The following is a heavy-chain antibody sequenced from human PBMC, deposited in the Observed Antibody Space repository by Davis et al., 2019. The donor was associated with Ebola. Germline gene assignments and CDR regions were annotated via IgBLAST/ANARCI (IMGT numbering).Heavy chain of an antibody. Sequence: GESLKISCAASGFDVTGYYMHWVRQAPGQGLEWMGWINPNSGGTNYAQKFQGRVTMTRDTSISTAYMELSRLRSDDTAVYYCAREVAAAGNWFDPWGQGTLVTVSS. CDR1: GFDVTGYY. D-gene: IGHD6-13*01. V-gene: IGHV1-2*02. CDR2: INPNSGGT. J-gene: IGHJ5*02. CDR3: AREVAAAGNWFDP.